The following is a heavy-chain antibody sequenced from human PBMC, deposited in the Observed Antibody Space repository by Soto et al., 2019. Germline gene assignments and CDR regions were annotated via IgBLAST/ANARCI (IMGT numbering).Heavy chain of an antibody. D-gene: IGHD7-27*01. V-gene: IGHV3-66*01. CDR1: GFTVSSNY. CDR2: IYSGGLT. J-gene: IGHJ5*02. CDR3: AKTDSTYASPLGS. Sequence: EVQLVESGGGLVQPGGSLRLSCVASGFTVSSNYMTWVRQAPGKGLDWVSIIYSGGLTYYADSVQGRFTISRDNSKNTLYLQINSLRVEDTAVYYCAKTDSTYASPLGSWGQGTLVTVST.